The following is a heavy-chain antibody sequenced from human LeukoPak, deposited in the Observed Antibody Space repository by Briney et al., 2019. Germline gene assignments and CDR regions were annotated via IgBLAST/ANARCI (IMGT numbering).Heavy chain of an antibody. CDR3: AKDGPDWGSDFDY. CDR2: ITGSGGDT. D-gene: IGHD7-27*01. J-gene: IGHJ4*02. CDR1: GFTFSSYT. Sequence: GGSLRLSCAASGFTFSSYTMNWVRQAPGKGLEWVSAITGSGGDTHYADSVKGRFTISRDNSKNTLYLQMNSLRAEDTAVYQCAKDGPDWGSDFDYWGQGTLVTASS. V-gene: IGHV3-23*01.